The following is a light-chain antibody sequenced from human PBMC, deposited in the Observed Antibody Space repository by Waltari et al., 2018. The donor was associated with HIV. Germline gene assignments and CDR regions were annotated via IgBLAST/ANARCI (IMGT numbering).Light chain of an antibody. Sequence: SSELTQDPAVSVALGQTVRITSQGDSLRSYYASWYQQKPRQAPVLVIYGKNNRPSGIPDRFSGSSSGNTASLTITGAQAEDEADYYCNSRDSSGNRVFGGGTKLTVL. J-gene: IGLJ3*02. CDR3: NSRDSSGNRV. CDR1: SLRSYY. CDR2: GKN. V-gene: IGLV3-19*01.